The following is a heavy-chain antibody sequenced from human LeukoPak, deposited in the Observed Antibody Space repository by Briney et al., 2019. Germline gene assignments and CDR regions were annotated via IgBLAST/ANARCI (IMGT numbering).Heavy chain of an antibody. D-gene: IGHD6-13*01. J-gene: IGHJ4*02. CDR2: INPNSGGT. CDR3: ARAPSRQQLDN. CDR1: GYSLTGYH. V-gene: IGHV1-2*02. Sequence: GASVKVSCKASGYSLTGYHMRWVRQAPGQGLEWMGWINPNSGGTNYAQNFQGRVTMTRDTTISTAYMELSSLRSDDTAVYYCARAPSRQQLDNWGQGTLVAVSS.